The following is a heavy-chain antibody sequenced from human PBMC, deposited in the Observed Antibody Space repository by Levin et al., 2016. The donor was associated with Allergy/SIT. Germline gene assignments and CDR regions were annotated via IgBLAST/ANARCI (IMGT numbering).Heavy chain of an antibody. V-gene: IGHV3-23*01. D-gene: IGHD4-17*01. Sequence: GESLKISCAASGFTFSSYAMSWVRQAPGKGLEWVSAISGSGGSTYYADSVKGRFTISRDNSKNTLYLQMNSLRAEDTAVYYCAKDQGGDDYGDYVLDYWGQGTLVTVSS. CDR2: ISGSGGST. CDR3: AKDQGGDDYGDYVLDY. CDR1: GFTFSSYA. J-gene: IGHJ4*02.